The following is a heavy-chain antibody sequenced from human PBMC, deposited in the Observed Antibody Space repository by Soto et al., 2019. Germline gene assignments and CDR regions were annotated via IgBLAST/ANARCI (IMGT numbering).Heavy chain of an antibody. CDR2: IYYSGST. V-gene: IGHV4-39*01. J-gene: IGHJ4*02. Sequence: SETLSLTCTLSGVSISRSSDYWGWIRQPPGKGLEWIGTIYYSGSTYYNPSLKSRVTISVDTSKNQFSLKLSSVTAADTALYYCARQRYYGSGSYSDYWGQGTLVTVSS. CDR1: GVSISRSSDY. CDR3: ARQRYYGSGSYSDY. D-gene: IGHD3-10*01.